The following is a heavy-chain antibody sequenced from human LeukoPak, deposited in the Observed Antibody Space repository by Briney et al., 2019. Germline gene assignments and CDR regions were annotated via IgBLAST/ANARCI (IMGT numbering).Heavy chain of an antibody. CDR2: INPKSGGA. CDR3: AREYILTAYYGDY. D-gene: IGHD3-9*01. CDR1: GYTFNAYN. J-gene: IGHJ4*02. V-gene: IGHV1-2*02. Sequence: ASVKVSCKASGYTFNAYNIHWVRQAPGQGLEWMGWINPKSGGANYAQKFQGRVTMTWDTSISTAYMELSRLRSDDTAVYYCAREYILTAYYGDYWGQGTLVTVSS.